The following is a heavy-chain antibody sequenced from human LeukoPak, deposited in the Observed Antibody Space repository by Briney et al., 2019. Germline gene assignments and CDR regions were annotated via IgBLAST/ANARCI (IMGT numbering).Heavy chain of an antibody. D-gene: IGHD3-22*01. Sequence: SETLSLTCTVSGGSISSYYWSWIRQPSGKGLEWIGYIYYSGSTNYNPSLKSRVTISIDRSKNQFSLKLNSVTAADTAVYYCARGGAREYYDSSGYYIYWGQGTLVTVSS. CDR3: ARGGAREYYDSSGYYIY. V-gene: IGHV4-59*01. CDR2: IYYSGST. CDR1: GGSISSYY. J-gene: IGHJ4*02.